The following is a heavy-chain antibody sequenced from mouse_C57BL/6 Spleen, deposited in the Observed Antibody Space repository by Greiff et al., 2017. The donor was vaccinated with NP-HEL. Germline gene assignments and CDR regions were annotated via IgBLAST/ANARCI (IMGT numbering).Heavy chain of an antibody. J-gene: IGHJ3*01. CDR3: ARHDGYYRFAY. CDR2: ISGGGGNT. Sequence: EVNLVESGGGLVKPGGSLKLSCAASGFTFSSYTMSWVRQTPEKRLEWVATISGGGGNTYYPDSVKGRFTISRDNAKNTLYLQMSSLRSEDTALYYCARHDGYYRFAYWGQGTLVTVSA. CDR1: GFTFSSYT. D-gene: IGHD2-3*01. V-gene: IGHV5-9*01.